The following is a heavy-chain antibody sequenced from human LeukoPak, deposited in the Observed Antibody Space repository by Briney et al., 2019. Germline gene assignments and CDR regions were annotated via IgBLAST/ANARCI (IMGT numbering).Heavy chain of an antibody. V-gene: IGHV4-34*01. Sequence: SETLSLTCAVYGGSFSGYYWSWIRQPPGKGLECIGEINHSGSTNYNPSLKSRVTISVDTSKNQFSLKLSSVTAADTAVYYCARGDYSNSAGNYYYYMDVRGKGTTVTVSS. CDR3: ARGDYSNSAGNYYYYMDV. J-gene: IGHJ6*03. D-gene: IGHD4-11*01. CDR1: GGSFSGYY. CDR2: INHSGST.